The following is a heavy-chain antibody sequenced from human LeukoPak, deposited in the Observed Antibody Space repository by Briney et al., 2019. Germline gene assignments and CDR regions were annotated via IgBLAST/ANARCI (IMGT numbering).Heavy chain of an antibody. D-gene: IGHD6-6*01. CDR2: IYYSGST. V-gene: IGHV4-31*03. CDR1: GGSISSGGYY. CDR3: AREPYSSFDAFDI. Sequence: PSETLSLTCTVSGGSISSGGYYWSWIRQHPGKGLEWIGYIYYSGSTYYNPSLKSRVTISVDTSKNQFSLKLSSVTAADTAVYYCAREPYSSFDAFDIWGQGTMVTVSS. J-gene: IGHJ3*02.